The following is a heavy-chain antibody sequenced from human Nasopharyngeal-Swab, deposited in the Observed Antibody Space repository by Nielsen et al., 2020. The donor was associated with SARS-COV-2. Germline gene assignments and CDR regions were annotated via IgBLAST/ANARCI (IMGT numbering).Heavy chain of an antibody. D-gene: IGHD3-22*01. CDR2: ISGSGGST. V-gene: IGHV3-23*01. Sequence: GGSLRLSCAASGFTFDDYAMSWVRQAPGKGLEWVSAISGSGGSTYYADSVKGRFTISRDNSKNTLYLQMNSLRAEDTAVYYCAKDGPYYYDSSGYYRGVASFDYWGQGTLVTVSS. CDR1: GFTFDDYA. CDR3: AKDGPYYYDSSGYYRGVASFDY. J-gene: IGHJ4*02.